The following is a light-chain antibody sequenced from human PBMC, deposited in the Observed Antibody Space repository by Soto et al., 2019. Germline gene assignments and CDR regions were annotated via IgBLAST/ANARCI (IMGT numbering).Light chain of an antibody. V-gene: IGLV2-14*01. CDR1: SSDAGGYNY. Sequence: QSVLTQPASVSGSPGQSITISCTGTSSDAGGYNYVSWYQQHPGTAPKLMIYEVSNRPSGVSNRFSGSKSDNTASLTISGLQAEDEADYYCSSYTGSSTIFGTGTKVTVL. CDR2: EVS. J-gene: IGLJ1*01. CDR3: SSYTGSSTI.